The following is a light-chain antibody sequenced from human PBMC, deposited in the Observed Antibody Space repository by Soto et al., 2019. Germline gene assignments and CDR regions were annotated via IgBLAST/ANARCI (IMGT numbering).Light chain of an antibody. V-gene: IGKV3-15*01. CDR1: QSIMFS. Sequence: EIVMTQSPATLSVSPGERATLSCRASQSIMFSLAWYPQKPGQAPRLLISGASTRATGIPARFSGSGSGKEFTLTISSLQSEDFAVYYCQQYYDWPPLTFGGGTKVEIK. CDR3: QQYYDWPPLT. CDR2: GAS. J-gene: IGKJ4*01.